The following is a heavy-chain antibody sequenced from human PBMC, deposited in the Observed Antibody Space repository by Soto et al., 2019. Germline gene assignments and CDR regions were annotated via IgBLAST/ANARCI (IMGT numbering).Heavy chain of an antibody. CDR2: IYYSGST. CDR1: GGSVSSGSYY. V-gene: IGHV4-61*01. Sequence: SETLSLTCTVSGGSVSSGSYYWSWIRQPPGKGLEWIGYIYYSGSTNYNPSLKSRVTISVDTSKNQFSLKLSSVTAADMAVYYCAREAGVDTAMDNYYGMDVWGQGTTVTVSS. D-gene: IGHD5-18*01. CDR3: AREAGVDTAMDNYYGMDV. J-gene: IGHJ6*02.